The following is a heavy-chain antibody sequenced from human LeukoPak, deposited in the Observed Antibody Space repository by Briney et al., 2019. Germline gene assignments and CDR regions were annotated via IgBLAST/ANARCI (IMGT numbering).Heavy chain of an antibody. CDR1: GGSFSGYY. CDR3: ARAAFLEWLRVYYYYYMDV. V-gene: IGHV4-34*01. D-gene: IGHD3-3*01. Sequence: SETLSLTCAVYGGSFSGYYWSWIRQPPGKGLEWIGEINHSGSTNYNPSLKSRVTISVDTSKNQFSLKLSSVTAADTAVYYCARAAFLEWLRVYYYYYMDVWGKGTTVTVSS. J-gene: IGHJ6*03. CDR2: INHSGST.